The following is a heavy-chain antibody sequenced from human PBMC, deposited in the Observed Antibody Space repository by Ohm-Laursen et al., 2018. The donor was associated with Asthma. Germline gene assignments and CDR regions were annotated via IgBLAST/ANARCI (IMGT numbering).Heavy chain of an antibody. CDR1: GFTFSRSA. Sequence: SLRLSCAASGFTFSRSALHWVRQAPGKGLEWVAIISYDGTIKYCADSVKGRFTISRDNSKNVLSLQMNSLRPEDTAVYYCARALGGNPAPYYWGQGTLVTVSS. D-gene: IGHD4-23*01. J-gene: IGHJ4*02. V-gene: IGHV3-30-3*01. CDR3: ARALGGNPAPYY. CDR2: ISYDGTIK.